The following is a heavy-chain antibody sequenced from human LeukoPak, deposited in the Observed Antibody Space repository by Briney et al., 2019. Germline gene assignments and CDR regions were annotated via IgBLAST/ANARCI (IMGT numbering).Heavy chain of an antibody. V-gene: IGHV4-4*02. Sequence: SGTLSLTCAVSGVSISSSNWWSWVRQPPGKGLEWIGEIYHSGSTNYNPSLKSRVTISVDKSKNQFSLKLSSVTAADMAVYYCARGKAAAGTSYSAGMDVWGQGTTVTVSS. CDR1: GVSISSSNW. CDR3: ARGKAAAGTSYSAGMDV. J-gene: IGHJ6*02. CDR2: IYHSGST. D-gene: IGHD6-13*01.